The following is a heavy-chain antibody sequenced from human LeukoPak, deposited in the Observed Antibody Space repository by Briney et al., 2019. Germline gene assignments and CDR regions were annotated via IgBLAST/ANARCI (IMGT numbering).Heavy chain of an antibody. J-gene: IGHJ4*02. V-gene: IGHV4-4*07. CDR2: IYTSGST. CDR1: GGSISNYY. CDR3: AREGYYDSSGDYSTFDS. Sequence: SETLSLTCTVSGGSISNYYWSWIRQSAGEGLEWIGRIYTSGSTSYHPSLKTRVTISVDTPKNLVSLKLSSVTAADTAVYYCAREGYYDSSGDYSTFDSWGQGTLVTVSS. D-gene: IGHD3-22*01.